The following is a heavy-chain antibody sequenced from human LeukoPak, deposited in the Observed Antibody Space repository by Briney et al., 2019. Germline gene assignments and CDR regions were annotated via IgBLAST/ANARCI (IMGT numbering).Heavy chain of an antibody. J-gene: IGHJ4*02. D-gene: IGHD4-11*01. V-gene: IGHV4-4*07. CDR2: SYTSGST. Sequence: SETLSLTCTVSGGSISSYYWSWIRQPAGEGLEWIGRSYTSGSTNYNPSLESRVTMSVDTSKNQLSLKLSSVTAADTAVYYCAREASTVTSRALDYWGQGTRVTVSS. CDR3: AREASTVTSRALDY. CDR1: GGSISSYY.